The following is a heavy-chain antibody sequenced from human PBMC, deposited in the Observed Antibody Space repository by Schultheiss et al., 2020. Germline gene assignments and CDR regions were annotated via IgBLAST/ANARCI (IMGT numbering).Heavy chain of an antibody. Sequence: GESLRLSCAASGFTFSSYAMSWVRQAPGKGLEWVSAISGSGGSTYYADSVKGRFTISRDNSKNTLYLQMNSLRAEDTAVYYCARDSCISTSCYSKGMDVWGQGTTVT. CDR1: GFTFSSYA. J-gene: IGHJ6*02. D-gene: IGHD2-2*01. CDR2: ISGSGGST. V-gene: IGHV3-23*01. CDR3: ARDSCISTSCYSKGMDV.